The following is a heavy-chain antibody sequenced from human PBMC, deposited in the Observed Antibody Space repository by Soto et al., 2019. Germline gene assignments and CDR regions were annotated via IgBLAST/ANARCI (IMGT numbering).Heavy chain of an antibody. CDR1: GGSISSGGYY. Sequence: SETLSLTSTVSGGSISSGGYYWSWIRQHPGKGLEWIGYIYYSGSTYYNPSLKSRVTISVDTSKNQFSLKLSSVTAADTAVYYCARFLRGVVIGDYWGQGTLVTVSS. D-gene: IGHD3-3*01. CDR2: IYYSGST. J-gene: IGHJ4*02. V-gene: IGHV4-31*03. CDR3: ARFLRGVVIGDY.